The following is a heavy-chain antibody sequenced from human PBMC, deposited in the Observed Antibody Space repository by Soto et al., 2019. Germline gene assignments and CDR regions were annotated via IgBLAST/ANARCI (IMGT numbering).Heavy chain of an antibody. D-gene: IGHD3-10*01. CDR3: ANGGGRGEISSAFDI. Sequence: HPGGSLRLSCAASGFTFSSYAMSWVRQAPGKGLEWVSAISGSGGSTYYADSVKGRFTISRDNSKNTLYLQMNSLRAEDTAVYYCANGGGRGEISSAFDIWGQGTMVTVSS. V-gene: IGHV3-23*01. CDR2: ISGSGGST. J-gene: IGHJ3*02. CDR1: GFTFSSYA.